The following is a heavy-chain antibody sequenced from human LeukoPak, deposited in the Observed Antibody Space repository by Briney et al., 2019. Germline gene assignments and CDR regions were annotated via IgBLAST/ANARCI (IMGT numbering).Heavy chain of an antibody. CDR1: GFTFSSYA. Sequence: GGSLRLSCAASGFTFSSYAMSWVRQAPGKGLEWVSAISGSGGSTHYADSVKGRFTISRDNSKNTLYLQMNSLRAEDTAVYYCAKLAKGPYCGGDCFLPPDYWGQGTLVTVSS. CDR3: AKLAKGPYCGGDCFLPPDY. J-gene: IGHJ4*02. CDR2: ISGSGGST. D-gene: IGHD2-21*02. V-gene: IGHV3-23*01.